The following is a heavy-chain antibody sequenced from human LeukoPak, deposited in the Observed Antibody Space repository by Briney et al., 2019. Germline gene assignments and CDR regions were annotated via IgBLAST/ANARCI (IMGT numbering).Heavy chain of an antibody. CDR2: INPSGGST. J-gene: IGHJ5*02. Sequence: ASVKVSCKASGYSFTSYYMHWVRQAPGQGLEWMGIINPSGGSTSYAQKFQGRVTMTRDTSTSTVYMELSSLRSEDTAVYYCASGYYDFWSGPNGRIDPWGQGTLVTVSS. CDR1: GYSFTSYY. CDR3: ASGYYDFWSGPNGRIDP. V-gene: IGHV1-46*03. D-gene: IGHD3-3*01.